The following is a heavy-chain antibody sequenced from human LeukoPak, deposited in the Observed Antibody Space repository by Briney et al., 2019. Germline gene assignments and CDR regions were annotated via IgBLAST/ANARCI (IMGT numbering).Heavy chain of an antibody. J-gene: IGHJ4*02. Sequence: GGSLRLSCAASGFTFSSYGMHWVRRAPGKGLEWVAFIRYDGSNKYYADSVKGRFTISRDNSKNTLYLQMNSLRAEDTAVYYCATPKGGSGSHRAPLEYWGQGTLVTVST. V-gene: IGHV3-30*02. CDR2: IRYDGSNK. CDR1: GFTFSSYG. CDR3: ATPKGGSGSHRAPLEY. D-gene: IGHD3-10*01.